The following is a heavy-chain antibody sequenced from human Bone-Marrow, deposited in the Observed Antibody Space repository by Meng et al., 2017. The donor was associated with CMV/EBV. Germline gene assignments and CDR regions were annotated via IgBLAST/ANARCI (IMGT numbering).Heavy chain of an antibody. D-gene: IGHD2-2*01. J-gene: IGHJ6*02. V-gene: IGHV3-30-3*01. CDR1: GFTFNTYA. CDR2: MSYDGSNK. Sequence: GESLKISCAASGFTFNTYAMHWVRQAPGRGLEWVAVMSYDGSNKYYADSVRGRFTISRDNSKNTLYLQMNSLRAEDTAVYYCARSLIVVAAAISYHYYGMDVWGQGTTVTVSS. CDR3: ARSLIVVAAAISYHYYGMDV.